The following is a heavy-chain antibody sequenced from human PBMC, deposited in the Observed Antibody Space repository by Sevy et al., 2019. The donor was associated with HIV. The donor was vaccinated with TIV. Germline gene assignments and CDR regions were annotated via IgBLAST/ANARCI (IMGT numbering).Heavy chain of an antibody. CDR2: LSFGCGKI. CDR3: AREGCTRPNDY. Sequence: GGSLRLSCAASGFAFYDYSMSWIRQAPGKGLEWVATLSFGCGKINYADSVKGRFTISSDNSKKSFYLQMDNLRVEDTALYYCAREGCTRPNDYWGQGTRVTVSS. D-gene: IGHD2-8*01. V-gene: IGHV3-23*01. J-gene: IGHJ4*02. CDR1: GFAFYDYS.